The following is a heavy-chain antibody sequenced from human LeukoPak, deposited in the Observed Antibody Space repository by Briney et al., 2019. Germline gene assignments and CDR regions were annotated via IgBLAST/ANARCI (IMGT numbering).Heavy chain of an antibody. CDR1: GFTFSSYA. CDR2: ISGSGGST. V-gene: IGHV3-23*01. J-gene: IGHJ4*02. Sequence: GGSLRLSCAASGFTFSSYAMSWVRQAPGKGLEWVSAISGSGGSTYYADSVKGRFTISRDNSKNTLYLQTNSLRAEDTAVYYCAKSNTYYYDSSPDYWGQGTLVTVSS. CDR3: AKSNTYYYDSSPDY. D-gene: IGHD3-22*01.